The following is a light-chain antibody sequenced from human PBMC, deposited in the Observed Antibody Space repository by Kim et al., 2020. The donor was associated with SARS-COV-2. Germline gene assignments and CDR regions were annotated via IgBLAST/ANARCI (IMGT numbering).Light chain of an antibody. Sequence: EIVLTQSPGTLSLSPGERATLSCRASLSVSSSYLAWYQQKPGQAPRLLISGASSRATGIPDRFSGSRSGTDFTLTISRLEPEDFAVYYCQQYGSSPPYTCGQGTKLEI. CDR1: LSVSSSY. CDR2: GAS. CDR3: QQYGSSPPYT. V-gene: IGKV3-20*01. J-gene: IGKJ2*01.